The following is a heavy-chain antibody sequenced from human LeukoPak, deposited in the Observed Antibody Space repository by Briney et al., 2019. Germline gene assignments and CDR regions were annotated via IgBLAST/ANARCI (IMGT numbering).Heavy chain of an antibody. CDR3: AAEGRPRSTSDAFDI. V-gene: IGHV3-30*04. D-gene: IGHD3-10*01. J-gene: IGHJ3*02. CDR1: GLTFNDHT. CDR2: VTYDENYK. Sequence: GSLRLSCATSGLTFNDHTMHWVRQAPGEGLEWVALVTYDENYKYSDSVRGRFTISRDTSKNTLFLQMNSLRVEDTAVYYCAAEGRPRSTSDAFDIWGPGTMVTVSS.